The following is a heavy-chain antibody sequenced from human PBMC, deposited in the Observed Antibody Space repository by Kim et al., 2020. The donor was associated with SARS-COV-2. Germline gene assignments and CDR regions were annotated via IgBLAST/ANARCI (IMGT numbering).Heavy chain of an antibody. Sequence: GGSLRLSCAASGFTFSSYWMSWVRQAPGKGLEWVANIKQDGREKYYVDSVKGRFTISRDNAKKSLYVQMNSLRAEDTAVYYCSRKGYSGYGFLDYWGQATLFALSS. CDR1: GFTFSSYW. V-gene: IGHV3-7*01. CDR2: IKQDGREK. D-gene: IGHD5-12*01. CDR3: SRKGYSGYGFLDY. J-gene: IGHJ4*02.